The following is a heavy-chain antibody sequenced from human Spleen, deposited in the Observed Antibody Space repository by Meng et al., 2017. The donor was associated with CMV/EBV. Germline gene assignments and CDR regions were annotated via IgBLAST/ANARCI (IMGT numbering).Heavy chain of an antibody. D-gene: IGHD6-19*01. CDR3: ARHQESVAGSGETTFYYYIMDV. CDR1: RYSFISYW. V-gene: IGHV5-51*01. CDR2: IYPGDSET. J-gene: IGHJ6*02. Sequence: GESLKISCRGSRYSFISYWIGWVRQMPGKGLEWMGIIYPGDSETRYSPSFQGQVTISADKSISTAYLQWSSLKASDTAIYYCARHQESVAGSGETTFYYYIMDVWGQGTTVTVSS.